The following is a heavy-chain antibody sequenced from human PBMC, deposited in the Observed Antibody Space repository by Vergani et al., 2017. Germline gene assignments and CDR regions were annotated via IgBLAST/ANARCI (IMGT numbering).Heavy chain of an antibody. CDR1: GFTFNSYG. J-gene: IGHJ4*02. V-gene: IGHV3-30*02. D-gene: IGHD2-15*01. CDR2: IRSDESRR. CDR3: AKEGGGYCSGVTCYPEY. Sequence: QVPLVESGGGVVQPGGSLRLSCAASGFTFNSYGMHWVRQAPGKGLEWVASIRSDESRRYYGDSMEGPFTISRDHSKNTLYLQMKSLRPEDTAVYYCAKEGGGYCSGVTCYPEYWGQGTLVIVSS.